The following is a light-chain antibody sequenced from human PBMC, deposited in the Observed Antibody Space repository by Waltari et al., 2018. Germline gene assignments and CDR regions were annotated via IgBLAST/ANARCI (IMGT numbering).Light chain of an antibody. J-gene: IGLJ2*01. V-gene: IGLV1-40*01. CDR3: QSFDSRLSDGVV. CDR1: SSNLGEGHH. Sequence: QSVLTQPPSVSGTPGQRVTISCTGSSSNLGEGHHVHWYHKIPGTAPKLLIFGNNHRPSGVPDRFSGSKSGPSASLAIPGLQAEDEGDYYCQSFDSRLSDGVVFGGGTKVTVL. CDR2: GNN.